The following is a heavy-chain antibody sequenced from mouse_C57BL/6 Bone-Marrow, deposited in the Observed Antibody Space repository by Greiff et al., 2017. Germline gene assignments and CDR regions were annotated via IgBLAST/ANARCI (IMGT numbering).Heavy chain of an antibody. CDR3: SREGHYYYGPWFAY. D-gene: IGHD1-1*01. V-gene: IGHV1-69*01. CDR2: IDPSDSYT. J-gene: IGHJ3*01. CDR1: GYTFTSYW. Sequence: VQLQQPGAELVMPGASVKLSCKASGYTFTSYWMHWVKQRPGQGLEWIGEIDPSDSYTNYNQKFKGKSTFTVDKASSTAYMQLSSLTSEDSAVYYCSREGHYYYGPWFAYWGQGTLVTVSA.